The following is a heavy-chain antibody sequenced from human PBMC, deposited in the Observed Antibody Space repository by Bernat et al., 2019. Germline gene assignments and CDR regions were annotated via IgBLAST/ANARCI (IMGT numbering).Heavy chain of an antibody. V-gene: IGHV4-34*01. D-gene: IGHD4-17*01. CDR2: ISHSGTT. CDR3: ARGPITTVTSGLWLFDP. J-gene: IGHJ5*02. CDR1: GGSFSGYY. Sequence: QVQLQQWGAGLLKPSETLSLTCAVYGGSFSGYYWSWIRQPPGEGLEWIGEISHSGTTNYNPSLKSRLTMSVDTSKNQFSLKVSSVTAADTAVYYCARGPITTVTSGLWLFDPWGQGILVTVSS.